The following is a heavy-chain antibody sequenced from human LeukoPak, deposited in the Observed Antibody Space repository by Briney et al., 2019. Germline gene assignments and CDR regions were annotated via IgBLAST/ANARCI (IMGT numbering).Heavy chain of an antibody. Sequence: GGSLRLSCAASGFTFSSYGMHWVRQAPGKGLEWVAVISFDGSNKYYADSVNGRFTISRDNSKNTLYLQMNSLRTEDTAVYYCTKIPTYYDFWSGLTFDYWGQGTLVTVSS. J-gene: IGHJ4*02. CDR3: TKIPTYYDFWSGLTFDY. CDR1: GFTFSSYG. V-gene: IGHV3-30*18. CDR2: ISFDGSNK. D-gene: IGHD3-3*01.